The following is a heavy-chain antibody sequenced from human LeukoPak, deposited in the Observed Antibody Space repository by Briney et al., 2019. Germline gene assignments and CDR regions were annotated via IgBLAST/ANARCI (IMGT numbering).Heavy chain of an antibody. D-gene: IGHD1-1*01. V-gene: IGHV6-1*01. Sequence: SQTLSLTCAISGASVSSNSAAWSWIRQSPSRGLEWLGRTYFQSKWCTDYAVSVKSRITINADTSKNQFSLQLNSVTPEDTAIYYCSTTKTTDASHIWGQGTMVTVSS. CDR3: STTKTTDASHI. J-gene: IGHJ3*02. CDR1: GASVSSNSAA. CDR2: TYFQSKWCT.